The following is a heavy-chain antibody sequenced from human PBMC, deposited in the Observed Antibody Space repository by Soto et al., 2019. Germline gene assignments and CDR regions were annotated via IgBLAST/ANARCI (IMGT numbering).Heavy chain of an antibody. CDR3: ARGRRITIFGVVMIDACDI. D-gene: IGHD3-3*01. J-gene: IGHJ3*02. CDR1: GGSISTYY. Sequence: SETLSLTCSVSGGSISTYYWSWIRQPPGKGLEWIGYLYYTETTNYNPSLMSRVTMSVDTSKNQFSLKLNSVTAADAAVYYCARGRRITIFGVVMIDACDIWGQGTMVTVSS. V-gene: IGHV4-59*01. CDR2: LYYTETT.